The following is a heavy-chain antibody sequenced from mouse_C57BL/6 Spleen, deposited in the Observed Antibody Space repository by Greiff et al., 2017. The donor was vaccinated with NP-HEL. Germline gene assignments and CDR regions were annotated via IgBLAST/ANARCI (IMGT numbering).Heavy chain of an antibody. CDR3: TSLPYDYDVFAY. J-gene: IGHJ3*01. D-gene: IGHD2-4*01. Sequence: EVKVVESGEGLVKPGGSLKLSCAASGFTFSSYAMSWVRQTPEKRLEWVAYISSGGDYIYYADTVKGRFTISRDNARNTLYLQMSSLKSEDTAMYYCTSLPYDYDVFAYWGQGTLVTVSA. CDR2: ISSGGDYI. CDR1: GFTFSSYA. V-gene: IGHV5-9-1*02.